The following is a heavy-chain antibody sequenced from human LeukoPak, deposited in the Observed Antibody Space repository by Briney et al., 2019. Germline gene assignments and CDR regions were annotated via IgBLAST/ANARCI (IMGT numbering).Heavy chain of an antibody. D-gene: IGHD3-22*01. Sequence: PGGSLRLSRAASGFTFSSYWMHWVRQAPGKGLVWVSRINSDGSSTSYADSVKGRFTISRDNAKNTLYLQMNSLRAEDTAVYYCARVAAPKDYYDSSGGPGVDYWGQGTLVTVSS. CDR3: ARVAAPKDYYDSSGGPGVDY. V-gene: IGHV3-74*01. CDR1: GFTFSSYW. J-gene: IGHJ4*02. CDR2: INSDGSST.